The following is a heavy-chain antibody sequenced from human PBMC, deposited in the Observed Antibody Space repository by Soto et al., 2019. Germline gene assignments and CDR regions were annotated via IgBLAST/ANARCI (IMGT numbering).Heavy chain of an antibody. CDR1: GFTFSGSA. V-gene: IGHV3-73*01. J-gene: IGHJ6*02. Sequence: GGSLRLSCAASGFTFSGSAMHWVRQASGKGLEWVGRIRSKANSYATAYAASVKGRFTISRDDSKNTADLQMNSLKTGDTAVYYCTRHPDYAPRTVVVVAATGPGYYYGMDVWGQGTTVTVSS. CDR3: TRHPDYAPRTVVVVAATGPGYYYGMDV. D-gene: IGHD2-15*01. CDR2: IRSKANSYAT.